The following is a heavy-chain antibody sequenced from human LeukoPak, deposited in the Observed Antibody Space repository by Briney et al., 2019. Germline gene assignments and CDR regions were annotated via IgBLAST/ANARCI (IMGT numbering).Heavy chain of an antibody. CDR3: ARVRYDGGSSSDAFDI. J-gene: IGHJ3*02. Sequence: ASVKVSCKASGYTFTGYYMHWVRQAPGQGLEWMGWINPNSGGTNYAQKFQGWVTMTRDTSISTAYMELSRLRSDDTAVYYCARVRYDGGSSSDAFDIWGQGTMGTVSS. CDR2: INPNSGGT. D-gene: IGHD1-26*01. V-gene: IGHV1-2*04. CDR1: GYTFTGYY.